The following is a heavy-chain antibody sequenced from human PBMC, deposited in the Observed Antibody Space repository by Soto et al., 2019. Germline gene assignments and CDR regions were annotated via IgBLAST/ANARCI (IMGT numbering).Heavy chain of an antibody. V-gene: IGHV4-59*01. CDR2: IYYSGST. CDR1: CGSIRSYY. CDR3: ASAHVYSNWFDP. Sequence: PSETLSLTCTGSCGSIRSYYWSWIRQPPGKGLEWIGYIYYSGSTNYNPSLKSRVTISVDTSKNQFSLKLSSVTAADTAVYYCASAHVYSNWFDPWGQGTLVTVSS. D-gene: IGHD4-4*01. J-gene: IGHJ5*02.